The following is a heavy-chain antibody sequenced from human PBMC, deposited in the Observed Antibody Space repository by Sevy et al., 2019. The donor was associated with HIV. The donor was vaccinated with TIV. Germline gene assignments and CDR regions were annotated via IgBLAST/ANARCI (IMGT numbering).Heavy chain of an antibody. J-gene: IGHJ4*02. CDR1: GYTLTQLS. Sequence: ASVKVSCKVSGYTLTQLSMHWVRQAPGKGLEWLGSFDPEDGERIYAQKFQGRFTMTEETSTDTAYIELSSLRSEDTAIYYCATGREYYEGNSGYFDYWGQGTLVTVSS. D-gene: IGHD3-3*01. V-gene: IGHV1-24*01. CDR3: ATGREYYEGNSGYFDY. CDR2: FDPEDGER.